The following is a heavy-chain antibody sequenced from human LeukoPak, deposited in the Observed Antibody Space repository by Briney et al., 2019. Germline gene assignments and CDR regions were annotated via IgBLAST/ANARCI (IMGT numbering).Heavy chain of an antibody. Sequence: SQTLSLTCAISGDGVSSNSAAWNWIRQSPSRGLEWLGRTYYRSKWYNDYAVSVKSRITINPDTSKNQFSLQLNSVTPEDTAVYYCARGEWLVDNYYYYGMDVWGQGTTVTVSS. CDR2: TYYRSKWYN. V-gene: IGHV6-1*01. J-gene: IGHJ6*02. D-gene: IGHD6-19*01. CDR1: GDGVSSNSAA. CDR3: ARGEWLVDNYYYYGMDV.